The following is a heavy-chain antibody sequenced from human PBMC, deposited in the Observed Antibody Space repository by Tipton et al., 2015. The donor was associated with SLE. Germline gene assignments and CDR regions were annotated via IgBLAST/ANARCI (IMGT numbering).Heavy chain of an antibody. CDR2: INWYSTSV. V-gene: IGHV3-9*01. J-gene: IGHJ4*02. D-gene: IGHD3-3*01. CDR1: GFTFGDYA. Sequence: SLRLSCAASGFTFGDYAMHWVRQAPGKGLEWVAGINWYSTSVGYADSVKGRFTISRDNTKNLVYLQMKSLRADDTAVYYCARDVYGYWSDYNQGFDYWGQGTLVTVSS. CDR3: ARDVYGYWSDYNQGFDY.